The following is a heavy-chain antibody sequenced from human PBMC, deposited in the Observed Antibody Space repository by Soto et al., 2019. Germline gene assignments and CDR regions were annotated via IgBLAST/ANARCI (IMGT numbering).Heavy chain of an antibody. Sequence: SETLSLTCTVSGGSISGYYWSWIRQPPGKGLEWIGDIYYGGSTNYNPSLKSRVTISVDMSKSQFSLKLSSLTAADTAVYYCARKYCSSTRCYQYFDYWGQGTLVTVSS. D-gene: IGHD2-2*01. CDR3: ARKYCSSTRCYQYFDY. V-gene: IGHV4-59*08. J-gene: IGHJ4*02. CDR2: IYYGGST. CDR1: GGSISGYY.